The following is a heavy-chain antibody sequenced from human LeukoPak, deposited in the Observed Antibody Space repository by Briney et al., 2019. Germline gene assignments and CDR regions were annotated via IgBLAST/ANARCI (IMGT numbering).Heavy chain of an antibody. D-gene: IGHD6-13*01. Sequence: SETLSLTCTVSGGSISSGGYYWSWIRQHPGKGLEWIGYVYYSGSTYYNPSLKSRVTISVDTSKNQFSLKLSSVTAADTAVYYCAREQQPATFDPWGQGTLVTVSS. CDR1: GGSISSGGYY. CDR2: VYYSGST. CDR3: AREQQPATFDP. J-gene: IGHJ5*02. V-gene: IGHV4-31*03.